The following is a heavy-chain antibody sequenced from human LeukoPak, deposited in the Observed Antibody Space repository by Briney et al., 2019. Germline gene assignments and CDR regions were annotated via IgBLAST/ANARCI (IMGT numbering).Heavy chain of an antibody. CDR2: ITGSGGST. J-gene: IGHJ4*02. CDR3: AKPAKPDYADY. V-gene: IGHV3-23*01. CDR1: GFTFSSYA. Sequence: GGSLRLSCAASGFTFSSYAMSWVRQAPGKGLEWVSAITGSGGSTYYADSVKGRFTIARDNSKKTLYLQMNSLRAEHTAVYYCAKPAKPDYADYWGQGTLVTVSS.